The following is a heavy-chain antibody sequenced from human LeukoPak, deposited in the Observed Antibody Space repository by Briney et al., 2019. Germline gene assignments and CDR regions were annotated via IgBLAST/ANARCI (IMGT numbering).Heavy chain of an antibody. CDR2: INPNSGGT. CDR1: GYTFTGYY. J-gene: IGHJ4*02. CDR3: AKYYYDSSGYSCD. Sequence: ASVTVSCTASGYTFTGYYMHWVRQAPGQGLEWMGWINPNSGGTNYAQKFQGRVTMTRDTSISTAYMELSRLRSDDTAVYYCAKYYYDSSGYSCDWGQGTLVTVSS. V-gene: IGHV1-2*02. D-gene: IGHD3-22*01.